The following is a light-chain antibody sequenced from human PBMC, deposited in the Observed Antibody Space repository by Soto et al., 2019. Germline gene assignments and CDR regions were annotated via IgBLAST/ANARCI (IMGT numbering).Light chain of an antibody. V-gene: IGKV3-20*01. CDR1: QSVSSSY. J-gene: IGKJ1*01. CDR2: GAS. CDR3: QQLRT. Sequence: EIVLTQSPGTLSLSPGERATLSCRASQSVSSSYLAWYQQKPGQAPRLLIYGASSRATGIPDSFSGSGSGTDFILTFRRLDPEDFAVYYCQQLRTFAQGTRVDIK.